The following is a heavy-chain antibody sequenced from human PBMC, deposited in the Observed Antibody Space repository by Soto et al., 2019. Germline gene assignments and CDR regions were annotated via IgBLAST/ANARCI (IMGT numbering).Heavy chain of an antibody. CDR3: ARGANLYSDFWSGYVY. Sequence: ASVKVSCKASGYTFISYAMHWVRQAPGQRLEWMGWINAGNGNTKYSQKFQGRVTITRDTSASTAYMELSSLRSEDTAVYYCARGANLYSDFWSGYVYWGQGTLVTVSS. V-gene: IGHV1-3*01. D-gene: IGHD3-3*01. CDR2: INAGNGNT. J-gene: IGHJ4*02. CDR1: GYTFISYA.